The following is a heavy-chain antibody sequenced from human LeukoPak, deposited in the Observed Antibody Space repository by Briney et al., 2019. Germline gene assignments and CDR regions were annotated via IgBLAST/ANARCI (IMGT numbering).Heavy chain of an antibody. V-gene: IGHV3-49*04. CDR1: GFTFGDYA. Sequence: GGSLRLSCTASGFTFGDYAMSWVRQAPGKGLEWVGLIRSKAYGGTTEYAASVKGRFTISRDDSKSIAYLQMNSLKTEDTAVYYCTRGPDYCSSTSCYAGGVGYWGQGTLVTVSS. CDR2: IRSKAYGGTT. D-gene: IGHD2-2*01. CDR3: TRGPDYCSSTSCYAGGVGY. J-gene: IGHJ4*02.